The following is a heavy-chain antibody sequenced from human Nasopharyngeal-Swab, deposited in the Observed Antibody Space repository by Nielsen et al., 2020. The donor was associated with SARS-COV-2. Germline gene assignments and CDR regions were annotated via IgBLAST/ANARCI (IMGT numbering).Heavy chain of an antibody. D-gene: IGHD6-6*01. CDR1: GDSIAYSTFY. V-gene: IGHV4-39*01. J-gene: IGHJ4*02. Sequence: SETLSLTCTVSGDSIAYSTFYWGWIRQPPGKGLEWIGNIYYNGNTYQNPSLKSRLTISVDKSKNQFSLQLSSVTAADTAVYYCVRSSSLYYFDYWAQGTQVTVSS. CDR2: IYYNGNT. CDR3: VRSSSLYYFDY.